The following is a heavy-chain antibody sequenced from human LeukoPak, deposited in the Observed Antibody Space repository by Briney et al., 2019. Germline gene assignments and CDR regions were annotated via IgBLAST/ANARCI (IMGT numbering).Heavy chain of an antibody. CDR3: ARNRGDPSYFDY. CDR1: GXTFNGYS. Sequence: GGSLRLSCTASGXTFNGYSMNWVRQAPGKGLEWVSSISTSSSYIYYADSVKGRFTISRNNPKNSLYLQMNSLRAEDTAVYYCARNRGDPSYFDYWGQGTLVAVSS. V-gene: IGHV3-21*01. CDR2: ISTSSSYI. D-gene: IGHD4-17*01. J-gene: IGHJ4*02.